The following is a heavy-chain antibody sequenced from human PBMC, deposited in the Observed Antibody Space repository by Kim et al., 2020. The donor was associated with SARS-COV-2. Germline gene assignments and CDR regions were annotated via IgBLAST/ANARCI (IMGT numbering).Heavy chain of an antibody. J-gene: IGHJ6*02. CDR3: AREMTTVTTDYGMDV. V-gene: IGHV3-21*01. D-gene: IGHD4-17*01. Sequence: DSVKRRFTISRDNAKNSLYLQMNSLRAEDTAVYYCAREMTTVTTDYGMDVWGQGTTVTVSS.